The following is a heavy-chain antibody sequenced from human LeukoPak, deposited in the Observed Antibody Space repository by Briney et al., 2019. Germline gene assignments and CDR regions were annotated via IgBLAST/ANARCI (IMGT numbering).Heavy chain of an antibody. V-gene: IGHV4-59*12. CDR3: AKGYCRGNSCYDDKGAFDY. CDR1: GGSISSYY. D-gene: IGHD2-2*01. CDR2: ISYSGST. J-gene: IGHJ4*02. Sequence: PSETLSLTCTVSGGSISSYYWNWIRQPPGKGLEWIGAISYSGSTNYNPSLKSRVTISVDTSKNKNPLKLSSMTAADTAVSYYAKGYCRGNSCYDDKGAFDYWGQGTLVTVSS.